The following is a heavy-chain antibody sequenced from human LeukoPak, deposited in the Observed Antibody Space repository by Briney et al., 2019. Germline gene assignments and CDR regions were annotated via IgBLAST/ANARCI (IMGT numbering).Heavy chain of an antibody. CDR3: VRDLDLGGYSSFEY. D-gene: IGHD4-23*01. CDR2: IKSDGSSS. V-gene: IGHV3-74*01. Sequence: GGSLRLSCAASGFTFSSYFWMHWVRQAPGKGLVLVSRIKSDGSSSTYADSGKGRFTISGDNAKNSLYLQMNTLRAEDTAVYYCVRDLDLGGYSSFEYWGQGALVTVSS. J-gene: IGHJ4*02. CDR1: GFTFSSYFW.